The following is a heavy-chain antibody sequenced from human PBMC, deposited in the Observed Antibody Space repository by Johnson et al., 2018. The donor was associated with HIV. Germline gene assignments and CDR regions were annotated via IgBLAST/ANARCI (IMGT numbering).Heavy chain of an antibody. CDR2: ISYDGSNK. CDR1: GFTFSSYA. CDR3: ARGQRITMIVVVTLDA. D-gene: IGHD3-22*01. J-gene: IGHJ3*01. V-gene: IGHV3-30*04. Sequence: QVQLVESGGGVVQPGRSLRLSCAASGFTFSSYAMHWVRQAPGKGLEWVAVISYDGSNKYYADSVKGRFTISRDNSKNTLYLQMNSLRAEDTAVYYCARGQRITMIVVVTLDA.